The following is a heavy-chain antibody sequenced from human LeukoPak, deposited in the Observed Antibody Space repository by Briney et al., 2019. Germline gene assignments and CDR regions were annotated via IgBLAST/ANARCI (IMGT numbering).Heavy chain of an antibody. D-gene: IGHD6-13*01. J-gene: IGHJ4*02. CDR1: GYTFTGYY. V-gene: IGHV1-2*02. CDR2: INPNSGGT. Sequence: ASVKVSCKASGYTFTGYYIHWVRQAPGQGLEWMGWINPNSGGTNYAQKFQGRVTMTRDTSISTAYMELSRLRSDDTAVYYCARDRSRYSSSWYGGRYFDYWGQGTLVTVSS. CDR3: ARDRSRYSSSWYGGRYFDY.